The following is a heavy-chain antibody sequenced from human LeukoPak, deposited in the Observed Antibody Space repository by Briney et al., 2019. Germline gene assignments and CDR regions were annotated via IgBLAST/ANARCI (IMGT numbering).Heavy chain of an antibody. J-gene: IGHJ4*02. CDR1: GGSISTYY. CDR2: IYYTGST. D-gene: IGHD6-19*01. Sequence: SETLSLTCTVSGGSISTYYWSWIRQPPGKGLEWIGDIYYTGSTNYKPSLKSRATILVDTSKNQFSLTMTSVTAADTAVYYCARHQYSSGVDYWGQGTLVTVPS. CDR3: ARHQYSSGVDY. V-gene: IGHV4-59*01.